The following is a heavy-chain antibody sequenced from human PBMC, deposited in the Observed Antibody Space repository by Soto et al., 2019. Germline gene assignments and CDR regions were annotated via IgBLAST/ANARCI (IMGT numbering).Heavy chain of an antibody. Sequence: TLSLPCAVSGGSVSSSFYSWNWIRQPPGKGLEWIWYIYHSGNTYYNPSLKSRVTISVDRSKNQFSLKLSSFTASDTAVYYCARADSYEYGDYGPFDYCGQGTLGTV. J-gene: IGHJ4*02. CDR1: GGSVSSSFYS. V-gene: IGHV4-30-2*01. D-gene: IGHD4-17*01. CDR3: ARADSYEYGDYGPFDY. CDR2: IYHSGNT.